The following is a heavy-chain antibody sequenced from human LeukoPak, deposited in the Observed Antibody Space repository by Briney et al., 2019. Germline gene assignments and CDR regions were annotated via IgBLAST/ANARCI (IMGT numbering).Heavy chain of an antibody. V-gene: IGHV3-33*08. Sequence: GGSLRLSCAASGFTFSSYGMHWVRQAPGKGLEWVAVIWYDGSNKYYADSVKGRFTISRDNSKNTLYLQMNSLRAEDTAVYYCARSYGCSGGGCYRKLDYWGQGTLVTVSS. CDR2: IWYDGSNK. CDR3: ARSYGCSGGGCYRKLDY. D-gene: IGHD2-15*01. CDR1: GFTFSSYG. J-gene: IGHJ4*02.